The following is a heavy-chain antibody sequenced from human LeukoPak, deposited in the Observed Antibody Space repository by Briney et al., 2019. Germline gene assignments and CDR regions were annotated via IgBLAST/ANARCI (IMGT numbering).Heavy chain of an antibody. CDR3: ARDRSDGSGYYGYYFDY. V-gene: IGHV4-59*01. D-gene: IGHD3-22*01. CDR1: GGSIGSYY. Sequence: SETLSLTCIVSGGSIGSYYWSWIRQPPGKGLEWIGHICYSGSTDYNPSLRSRVTISVDTSKNQFSLRLSSVTAADTAVYYCARDRSDGSGYYGYYFDYWGQGTLVSVSS. J-gene: IGHJ4*02. CDR2: ICYSGST.